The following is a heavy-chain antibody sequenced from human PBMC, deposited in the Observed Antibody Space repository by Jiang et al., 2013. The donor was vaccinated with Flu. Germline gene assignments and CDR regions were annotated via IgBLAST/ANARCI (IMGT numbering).Heavy chain of an antibody. CDR1: GFSLSTSGMC. D-gene: IGHD3-3*01. V-gene: IGHV2-70*11. J-gene: IGHJ3*02. Sequence: KPTQTLTLTCTFSGFSLSTSGMCVSWIRQPPGKALEWLARIDWDDDKYYSTSLKTRLTISKDTSKNQVVLTMTNMDPVDTATYYCARNLFGRSGYYPWAFDIWGQGTMVTVSS. CDR3: ARNLFGRSGYYPWAFDI. CDR2: IDWDDDK.